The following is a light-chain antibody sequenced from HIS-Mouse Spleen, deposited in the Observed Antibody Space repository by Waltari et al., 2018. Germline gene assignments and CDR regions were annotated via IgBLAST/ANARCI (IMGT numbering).Light chain of an antibody. CDR2: EDS. CDR1: ALPKKY. V-gene: IGLV3-10*01. CDR3: YSTDSSGNHRV. Sequence: SYELTQPPSVSVSPGQTARITCSGDALPKKYAYWYQQKSGQAPVLVIYEDSKRPSGIPERFSGASSGTMDTLTISGAQVEDEADYYCYSTDSSGNHRVFGGGTKLTFL. J-gene: IGLJ2*01.